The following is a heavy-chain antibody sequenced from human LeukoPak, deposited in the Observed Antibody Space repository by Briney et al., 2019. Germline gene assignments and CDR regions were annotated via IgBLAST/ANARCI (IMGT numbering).Heavy chain of an antibody. CDR2: ISWDGGST. J-gene: IGHJ6*04. CDR3: AKDKEYSGFGPILSGYYYGMDV. Sequence: GGSLRLSCAASGFTFDDYAMHWVRQAPGKGLEWVSLISWDGGSTYYADSVKGRFTISRDNSRHTLYLQMNSLGDEDTALYYCAKDKEYSGFGPILSGYYYGMDVWGKGTTVTVSS. CDR1: GFTFDDYA. V-gene: IGHV3-43D*04. D-gene: IGHD5-12*01.